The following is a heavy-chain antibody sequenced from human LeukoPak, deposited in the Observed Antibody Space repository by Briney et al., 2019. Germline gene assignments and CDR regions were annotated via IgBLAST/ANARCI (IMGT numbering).Heavy chain of an antibody. V-gene: IGHV6-1*01. CDR2: TYYRSNWFN. CDR3: AKNYGDSNWFDP. D-gene: IGHD4-17*01. J-gene: IGHJ5*02. Sequence: SQTLSLTCAISGDSVSSNSAAWNWIRQSPSRGLEWLGRTYYRSNWFNDFALSVKSRITINPDTSKNQFSLQLNSVTPEDTAVYYCAKNYGDSNWFDPWGQGTLLTVSP. CDR1: GDSVSSNSAA.